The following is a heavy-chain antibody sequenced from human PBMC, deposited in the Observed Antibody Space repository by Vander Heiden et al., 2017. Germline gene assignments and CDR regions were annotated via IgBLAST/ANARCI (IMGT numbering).Heavy chain of an antibody. Sequence: EVQLVASGGGLVQPGRSLRLSCEGSGFTFNEHAMHWVRQVPGKGLEWVSGILWDNSRIGYADSVKGRFTISRDNGKNSLYLQMNSLRPEDTALYYCGKDMTPGGLDVWAMGPRSPSP. D-gene: IGHD3-10*01. CDR1: GFTFNEHA. CDR3: GKDMTPGGLDV. V-gene: IGHV3-9*01. CDR2: ILWDNSRI. J-gene: IGHJ6*02.